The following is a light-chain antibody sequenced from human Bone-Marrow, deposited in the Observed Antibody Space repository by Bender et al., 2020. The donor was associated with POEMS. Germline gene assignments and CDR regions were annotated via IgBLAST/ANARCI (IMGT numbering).Light chain of an antibody. J-gene: IGLJ3*02. Sequence: QSVLTQSPSVSGAPGQRVTISCTGSSSNTGSGYDINWYQHLPGTAPKLLIYGYNNRPSGVPDRFSGSKSGTSASLASTGLQAEDEGDYYCQSYDNSLSGWVFGGGTKLTVL. CDR1: SSNTGSGYD. CDR2: GYN. CDR3: QSYDNSLSGWV. V-gene: IGLV1-40*01.